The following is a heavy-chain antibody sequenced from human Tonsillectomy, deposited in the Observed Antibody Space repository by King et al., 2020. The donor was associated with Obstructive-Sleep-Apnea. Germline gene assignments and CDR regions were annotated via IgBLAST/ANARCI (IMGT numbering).Heavy chain of an antibody. CDR1: GGSISSGGYY. CDR3: ARGIRPGYDSGGLVRGAFDI. D-gene: IGHD3-22*01. CDR2: IYYSGST. V-gene: IGHV4-31*03. J-gene: IGHJ3*02. Sequence: QLQESGPGLVKPSQTLSLTCTVSGGSISSGGYYWSWIRQHPGKGLEWLGYIYYSGSTYYNPSLKSRVTISVDTSKNQFSLKLSSVTAADTAVYYCARGIRPGYDSGGLVRGAFDIWGQGTMVTVSS.